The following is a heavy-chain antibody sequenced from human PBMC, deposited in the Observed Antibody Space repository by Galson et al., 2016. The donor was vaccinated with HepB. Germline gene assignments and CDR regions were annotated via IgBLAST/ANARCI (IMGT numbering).Heavy chain of an antibody. CDR3: ARDPQYQLTNYYYYGRDV. CDR1: GFTFSSYG. D-gene: IGHD2-2*01. Sequence: RLSCAASGFTFSSYGMHWVRQAPGKGLEWVAIIWYDGSDKYYADSVKGRFTISRDNSKNTLYLQMKSMRAEDTAVYYWARDPQYQLTNYYYYGRDVWGQGTTVTV. J-gene: IGHJ6*02. V-gene: IGHV3-33*01. CDR2: IWYDGSDK.